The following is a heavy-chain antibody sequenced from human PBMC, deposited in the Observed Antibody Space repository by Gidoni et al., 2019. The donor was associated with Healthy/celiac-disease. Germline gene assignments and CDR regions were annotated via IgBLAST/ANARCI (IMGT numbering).Heavy chain of an antibody. CDR3: AKVSYGDYGWYYYYGMDV. CDR2: ISGSGGST. Sequence: EVQLLESGGGLVQPGGSLRLSCAASGFTFSSHAMRWVRQAPGKGLEWVSAISGSGGSTYDADSVKGRFTISRDNSKNTLYLQMNSLRAEDTAVYYCAKVSYGDYGWYYYYGMDVWGQGTTVTVSS. D-gene: IGHD4-17*01. V-gene: IGHV3-23*01. CDR1: GFTFSSHA. J-gene: IGHJ6*02.